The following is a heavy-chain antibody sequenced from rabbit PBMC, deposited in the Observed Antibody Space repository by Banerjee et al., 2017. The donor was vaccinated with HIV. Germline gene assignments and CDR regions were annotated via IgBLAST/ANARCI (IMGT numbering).Heavy chain of an antibody. D-gene: IGHD2-1*01. CDR2: IDPVFGST. Sequence: QEQLVESGGGLVQPGGSLKLSCKASGFDFSRYGVNWVRQAPGKGLEWIGYIDPVFGSTYYASWVNGRFTISSHNAQNTLYLQLNSLTAADTATYFCVRSSIATMTMVITAGSSYPYYFNLWGQGTLVTVS. J-gene: IGHJ4*01. CDR3: VRSSIATMTMVITAGSSYPYYFNL. CDR1: GFDFSRYG. V-gene: IGHV1S47*01.